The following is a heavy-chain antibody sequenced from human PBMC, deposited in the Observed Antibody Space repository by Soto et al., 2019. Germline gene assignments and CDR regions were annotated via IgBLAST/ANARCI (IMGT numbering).Heavy chain of an antibody. D-gene: IGHD6-6*01. CDR2: ISGSGGST. J-gene: IGHJ4*02. CDR3: AKDFSIGQLGPGDIDY. V-gene: IGHV3-23*01. Sequence: PGVSLRLSCAASGFTFSSYAMSWVRQAPGKGLEWVSAISGSGGSTYYADSVKGRFTISRDNSKNTLYLQMNSLRAEDTAVYYCAKDFSIGQLGPGDIDYWGQGTLVTVSS. CDR1: GFTFSSYA.